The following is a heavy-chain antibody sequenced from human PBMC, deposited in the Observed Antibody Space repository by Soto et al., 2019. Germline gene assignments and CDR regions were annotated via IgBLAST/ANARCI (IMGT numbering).Heavy chain of an antibody. D-gene: IGHD3-22*01. CDR1: GFTFSSYA. CDR3: ARVGYDSSGYYPSYYYYGMDV. V-gene: IGHV3-23*02. J-gene: IGHJ6*02. CDR2: ISGSGGST. Sequence: GGSLRLSCAASGFTFSSYAMSWVRQAPGKGLEWVSAISGSGGSTYYEDSVKGRFTISRDNSKNTLKLKINSLRAEDTAVYYCARVGYDSSGYYPSYYYYGMDVWGQGTTVTVSS.